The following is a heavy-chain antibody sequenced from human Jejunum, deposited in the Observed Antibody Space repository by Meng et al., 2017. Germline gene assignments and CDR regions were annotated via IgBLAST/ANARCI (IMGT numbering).Heavy chain of an antibody. CDR1: GGSITSNDYY. CDR3: AREFYVDTAMVIDS. J-gene: IGHJ4*02. Sequence: QVQLQQSGPGLVKPSQTLSLTCTVSGGSITSNDYYCSWIRQPPGKGLEWIGFIQYSGTTYYSPSLKSRVTISTDTSKNQFSLRLNSVTAADTAVYYCAREFYVDTAMVIDSWGQGALVTVSS. V-gene: IGHV4-30-4*01. CDR2: IQYSGTT. D-gene: IGHD5-18*01.